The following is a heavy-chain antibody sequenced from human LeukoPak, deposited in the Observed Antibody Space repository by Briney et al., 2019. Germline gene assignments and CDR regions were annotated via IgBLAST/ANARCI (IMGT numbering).Heavy chain of an antibody. Sequence: ASVKVSCKASGYTFTGYYMHWVRQAPGQGLEWMGWINPNSGGTNYAQKFQGRVTMTRDTSISTAYMELRRLRSDDTAVYYCARGVYDSSGYYGLYFDYWGQGTLVTVSS. CDR2: INPNSGGT. V-gene: IGHV1-2*02. CDR3: ARGVYDSSGYYGLYFDY. D-gene: IGHD3-22*01. J-gene: IGHJ4*02. CDR1: GYTFTGYY.